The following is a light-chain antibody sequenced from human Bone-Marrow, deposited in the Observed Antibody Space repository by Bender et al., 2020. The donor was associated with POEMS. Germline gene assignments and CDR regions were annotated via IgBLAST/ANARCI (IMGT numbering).Light chain of an antibody. Sequence: QSVLTQPPSVSGAPGQRVTISCTGSSSNIGTYDVHWYQQLPGTAPKLLMYGNNIRTSGVPGRFSGSKSGPSASLVITGLQAEDAADYYCQSYESSLTVFGGGTKVIVL. CDR1: SSNIGTYD. V-gene: IGLV1-40*01. CDR3: QSYESSLTV. CDR2: GNN. J-gene: IGLJ3*02.